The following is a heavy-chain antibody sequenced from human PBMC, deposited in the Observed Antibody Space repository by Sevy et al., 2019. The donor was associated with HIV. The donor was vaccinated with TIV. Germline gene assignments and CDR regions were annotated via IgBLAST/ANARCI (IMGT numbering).Heavy chain of an antibody. CDR3: TTYNPRTYYMDV. D-gene: IGHD1-1*01. Sequence: GWSLRLSCAASGFTFSNAWMSWVRQAPGKGLEWVGRIKSKTDGGTTDYAAPVKGRFTISRDDSKNTLYLQMNSLKTEDTAVYYCTTYNPRTYYMDVWGKGTTVTVSS. J-gene: IGHJ6*03. CDR1: GFTFSNAW. V-gene: IGHV3-15*01. CDR2: IKSKTDGGTT.